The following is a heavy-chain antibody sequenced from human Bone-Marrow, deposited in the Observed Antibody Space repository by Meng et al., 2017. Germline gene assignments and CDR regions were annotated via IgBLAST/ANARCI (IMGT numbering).Heavy chain of an antibody. CDR3: ARDEDISAAGKLFGDY. V-gene: IGHV1-2*06. Sequence: GQLVQSGAEVKKTGASWKVSCKPSGYNLPDYWLQWVRRAPGQGLEWMGRIDPKSGDTHYAQRFQGRVTMTGDTSISTAYMELSGLRSDDTAMYYCARDEDISAAGKLFGDYWGQGTLVTVSS. CDR1: GYNLPDYW. D-gene: IGHD6-13*01. CDR2: IDPKSGDT. J-gene: IGHJ4*02.